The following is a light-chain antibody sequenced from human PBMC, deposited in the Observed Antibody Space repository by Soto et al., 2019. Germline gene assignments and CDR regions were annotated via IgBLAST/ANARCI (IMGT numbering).Light chain of an antibody. CDR2: SAS. V-gene: IGKV1-39*01. CDR1: QTIGNY. Sequence: DIQMTQSPSSLSASVGDRVSISCRASQTIGNYLNWFQQKPGEAPKLLIYSASTLHSGVPSRFSGSGSGTDFTLIISDLQPEDFATYYCQQSYDDNPLTFGQGTRLEI. CDR3: QQSYDDNPLT. J-gene: IGKJ5*01.